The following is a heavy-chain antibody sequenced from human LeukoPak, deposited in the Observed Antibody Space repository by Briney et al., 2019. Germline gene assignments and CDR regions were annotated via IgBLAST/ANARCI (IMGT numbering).Heavy chain of an antibody. CDR1: GGSISSGSYY. D-gene: IGHD3-22*01. CDR2: IYTSGST. J-gene: IGHJ3*02. Sequence: SQTLSLTCTVSGGSISSGSYYWSWIRQPAGKGLEWIGRIYTSGSTNYNPSLKSRVPISVDTPKNQFSLKLSSVTAADTAVYYCARDLGFYYDSSGYYHHDAFDIWGQGTMVTVSS. V-gene: IGHV4-61*02. CDR3: ARDLGFYYDSSGYYHHDAFDI.